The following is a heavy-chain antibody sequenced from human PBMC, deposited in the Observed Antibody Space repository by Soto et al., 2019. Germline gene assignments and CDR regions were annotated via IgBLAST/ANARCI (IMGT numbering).Heavy chain of an antibody. Sequence: PGGSLRLSCAASGFTLSSYAMSWVRQAPGKGLEWVSAISGSGGSTYYADSVKGRFTISRDNSKNTLYLQMNSLRAEDTAVYYCAKVDGMGYYDSSGYYFWGQGTLVTVSS. CDR1: GFTLSSYA. CDR2: ISGSGGST. CDR3: AKVDGMGYYDSSGYYF. V-gene: IGHV3-23*01. J-gene: IGHJ4*02. D-gene: IGHD3-22*01.